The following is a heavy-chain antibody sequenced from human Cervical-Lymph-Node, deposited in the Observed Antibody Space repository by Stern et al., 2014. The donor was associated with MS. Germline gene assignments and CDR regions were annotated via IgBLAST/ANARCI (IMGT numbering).Heavy chain of an antibody. V-gene: IGHV1-46*01. CDR2: INPSGGST. Sequence: DQLVESGAEVKKPGASVKVSCKASGYTFTSYYMHWVRQAPGQGLEWMGIINPSGGSTSYAQKFQGRVTMTRDTSTSTVYMELSSLRSEDTAVYYCARDADGYGDYADAFDIWGQGTMVTVSS. CDR1: GYTFTSYY. J-gene: IGHJ3*02. D-gene: IGHD4-17*01. CDR3: ARDADGYGDYADAFDI.